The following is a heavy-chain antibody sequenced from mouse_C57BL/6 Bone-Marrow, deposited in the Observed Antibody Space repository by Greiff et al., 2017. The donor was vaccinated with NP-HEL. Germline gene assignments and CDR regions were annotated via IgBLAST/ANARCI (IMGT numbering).Heavy chain of an antibody. J-gene: IGHJ2*01. Sequence: QVQLQQPGAELVKPGASVKLSCKASGYTFTSYWMHWVKQRPGQGLEWIGMIHPNSGSTNYNEKFKSKATLTADKSSSTAYMQLSSLTSEDSAVYYCARPHYYGSLYYFDYWGQGTTLTVSS. V-gene: IGHV1-64*01. D-gene: IGHD1-1*01. CDR2: IHPNSGST. CDR3: ARPHYYGSLYYFDY. CDR1: GYTFTSYW.